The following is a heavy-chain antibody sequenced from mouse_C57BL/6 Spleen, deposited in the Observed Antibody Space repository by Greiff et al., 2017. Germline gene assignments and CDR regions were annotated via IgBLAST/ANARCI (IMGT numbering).Heavy chain of an antibody. J-gene: IGHJ4*01. Sequence: VQLVESGAELVRPGTSVKVSCKASGYAFTNYLIEWVKQRPGQGLEWIGVINPGSGGTNYNEKFKGKATLTADKSSSTAYMQLSSLTSEDSAVYFCARSVDGAMDYWGQGTSVTVSS. CDR2: INPGSGGT. CDR1: GYAFTNYL. D-gene: IGHD1-1*02. CDR3: ARSVDGAMDY. V-gene: IGHV1-54*01.